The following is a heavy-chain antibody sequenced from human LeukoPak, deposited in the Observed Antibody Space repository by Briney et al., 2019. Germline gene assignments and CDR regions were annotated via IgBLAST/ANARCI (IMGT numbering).Heavy chain of an antibody. J-gene: IGHJ4*02. Sequence: PGGSLRLSCAASGFMFADHGMTWVRQVPGKGLEWVSAISGSGGSTYYADSVKGRFTISRDNSKNTLYLQMNSLRAEDTAVYYCAKEDYSSSFDYWGQGTLVTVSS. CDR2: ISGSGGST. V-gene: IGHV3-23*01. CDR3: AKEDYSSSFDY. D-gene: IGHD4-11*01. CDR1: GFMFADHG.